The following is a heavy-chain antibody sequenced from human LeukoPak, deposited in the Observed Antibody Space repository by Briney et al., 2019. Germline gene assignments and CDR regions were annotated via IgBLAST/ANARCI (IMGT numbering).Heavy chain of an antibody. CDR3: ARRPAGDILTGYYTWFDP. V-gene: IGHV4-39*07. CDR2: IYYSEST. Sequence: PSETLSLTCTVSGGSINTSSYYWGWIRQPPGKGLEWIGSIYYSESTYYNPSLKSRVTISVDTSKNQFSLKLSSVTAADTAVYYCARRPAGDILTGYYTWFDPWGQGTLVTVSS. J-gene: IGHJ5*02. CDR1: GGSINTSSYY. D-gene: IGHD3-9*01.